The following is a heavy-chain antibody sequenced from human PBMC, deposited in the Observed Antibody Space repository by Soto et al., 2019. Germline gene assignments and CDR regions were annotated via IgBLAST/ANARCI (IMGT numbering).Heavy chain of an antibody. CDR1: GYTFTGYY. Sequence: ASVKVSCKASGYTFTGYYMHWVRRAPGQGPEWMGWINPNSGGTNYAQKFQGRVTMTRDTSISTAYMELSRLRSDDTAVYYCARGSYDSSGALNWFDPWGQGTLVTVSS. CDR2: INPNSGGT. CDR3: ARGSYDSSGALNWFDP. D-gene: IGHD3-22*01. V-gene: IGHV1-2*02. J-gene: IGHJ5*02.